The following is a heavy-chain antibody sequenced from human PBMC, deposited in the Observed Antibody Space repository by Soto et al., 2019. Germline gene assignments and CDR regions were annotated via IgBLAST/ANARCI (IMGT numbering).Heavy chain of an antibody. CDR3: ARARHFDWLFQPPFDY. V-gene: IGHV1-18*01. J-gene: IGHJ4*02. CDR2: ISAYNGNT. CDR1: GYTFTSYG. D-gene: IGHD3-9*01. Sequence: ASVKVSCKASGYTFTSYGISWVRQAPGQGLEWMGWISAYNGNTNYAQKLQGRVTMTTDTSTSTAYMELRSLGSDDTAVYYCARARHFDWLFQPPFDYWGQGTLVTVSS.